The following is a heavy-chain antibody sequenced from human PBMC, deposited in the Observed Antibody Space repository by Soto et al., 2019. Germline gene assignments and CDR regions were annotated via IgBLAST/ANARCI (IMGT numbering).Heavy chain of an antibody. CDR1: GYTFTSYD. V-gene: IGHV1-8*01. D-gene: IGHD3-9*01. Sequence: GASVKVSCKASGYTFTSYDINWVRQATGQGLEWMGWMNPNSGNTGYAQKFQGRVTMTRNTSISTAYMELSSLRSEDTAVYYCARGIERYFDWLSSTNDYWGQGTLVTVS. CDR2: MNPNSGNT. J-gene: IGHJ4*02. CDR3: ARGIERYFDWLSSTNDY.